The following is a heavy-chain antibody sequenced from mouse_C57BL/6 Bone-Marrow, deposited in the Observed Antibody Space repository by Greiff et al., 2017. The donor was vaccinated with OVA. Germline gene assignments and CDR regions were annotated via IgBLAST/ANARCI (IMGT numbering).Heavy chain of an antibody. CDR3: ARGPNLYSDYPYYYAMDY. J-gene: IGHJ4*01. D-gene: IGHD2-4*01. V-gene: IGHV1-39*01. CDR1: GYSFTDYN. CDR2: INPNYGTT. Sequence: VQLQQSGPELVKPGASVKISCKASGYSFTDYNMNWVKQSNGKSLEWIGVINPNYGTTSYNQKFKGKATLTVDQSSSTAYMQLNSRTSEDSAVYYGARGPNLYSDYPYYYAMDYWGQGTSVTVSS.